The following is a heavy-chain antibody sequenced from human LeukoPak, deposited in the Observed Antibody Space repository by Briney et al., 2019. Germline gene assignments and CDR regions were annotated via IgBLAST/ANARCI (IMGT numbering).Heavy chain of an antibody. CDR3: AREGSAYCGGDCSPSGDAFDI. Sequence: GASVKVSCKASGGTFSSYAISWVRQAPGQGLEWMGGIIPIFGTANYAQKFQGRVTITADKSTSTAYMELSSLRSEDTAVYYCAREGSAYCGGDCSPSGDAFDIWGQGTMVTVSS. CDR2: IIPIFGTA. J-gene: IGHJ3*02. D-gene: IGHD2-21*02. CDR1: GGTFSSYA. V-gene: IGHV1-69*06.